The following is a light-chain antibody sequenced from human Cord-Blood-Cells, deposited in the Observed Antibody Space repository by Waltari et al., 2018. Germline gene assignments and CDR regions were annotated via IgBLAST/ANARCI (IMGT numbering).Light chain of an antibody. CDR3: VLYMGSGTWV. V-gene: IGLV8-61*01. J-gene: IGLJ3*02. CDR2: STN. CDR1: SGSVSTSYY. Sequence: QTVVTQEPSFSVSPGGTVTLTCGFSSGSVSTSYYPSWYQQTPGQAPRTLIYSTNPRSSGVPDRFSGSILGNKAALTITGAQADDESDYYCVLYMGSGTWVFGGGTKLTVL.